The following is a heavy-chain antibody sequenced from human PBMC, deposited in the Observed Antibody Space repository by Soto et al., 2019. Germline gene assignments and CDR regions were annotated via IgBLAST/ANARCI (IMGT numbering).Heavy chain of an antibody. J-gene: IGHJ6*02. V-gene: IGHV3-30*18. D-gene: IGHD3-3*01. Sequence: PGGSLRLSCAASGVPFSSYGMHWVRQAPGKGLEWVAVISYDGSNKYYADSVKGRFTISRDNSKNTLYLQMNSLRAEDTAVYYCAKVVGGFLEWFSDYYYYGMDVWGQGTTVTVSS. CDR1: GVPFSSYG. CDR3: AKVVGGFLEWFSDYYYYGMDV. CDR2: ISYDGSNK.